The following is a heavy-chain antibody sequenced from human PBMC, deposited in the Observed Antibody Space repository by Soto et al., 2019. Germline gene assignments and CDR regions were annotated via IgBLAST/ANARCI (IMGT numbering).Heavy chain of an antibody. Sequence: QVQLVESGGGVVRPGGSLRLSCAASGFTLTNFGIHWVRQAPGKGLEWLTMISHDGSNKFFADSVQGRFTVSRDNSRSTLYLQMDSLGAEDTAVYYCVKDGRGADCRTGATYSGAFDGWGQGTMVTVSS. D-gene: IGHD2-8*02. V-gene: IGHV3-30*18. J-gene: IGHJ3*01. CDR1: GFTLTNFG. CDR2: ISHDGSNK. CDR3: VKDGRGADCRTGATYSGAFDG.